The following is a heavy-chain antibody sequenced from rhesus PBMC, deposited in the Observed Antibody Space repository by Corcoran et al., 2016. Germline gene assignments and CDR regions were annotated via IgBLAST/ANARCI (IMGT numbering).Heavy chain of an antibody. V-gene: IGHV1-1*01. CDR2: ISPYNGNK. CDR3: TRGAYGDYGRNGHWYFDL. Sequence: QVQLVQSGAEIKQPGASVKLPCKAAGYTFTRNSMTWVRQAPGQGLEWIGLISPYNGNKSYAQDCQGRVTITTDTSTSTGYMELSSLRSEDTAVYYCTRGAYGDYGRNGHWYFDLWGPGTPITISS. D-gene: IGHD4-35*01. CDR1: GYTFTRNS. J-gene: IGHJ2*01.